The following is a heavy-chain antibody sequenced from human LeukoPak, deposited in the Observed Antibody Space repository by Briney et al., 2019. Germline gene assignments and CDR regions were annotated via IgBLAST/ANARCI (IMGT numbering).Heavy chain of an antibody. Sequence: SETLSLTCTVSGGSISSYYWSWIRQPPGKGLEWIGYILYSGTTNSNPSLKSRVNISLDTSNNQISLKLTSVTAADTAVYFCARMGGYSGYATRWGQGILVTVSS. V-gene: IGHV4-59*08. CDR3: ARMGGYSGYATR. J-gene: IGHJ4*02. CDR1: GGSISSYY. D-gene: IGHD5-12*01. CDR2: ILYSGTT.